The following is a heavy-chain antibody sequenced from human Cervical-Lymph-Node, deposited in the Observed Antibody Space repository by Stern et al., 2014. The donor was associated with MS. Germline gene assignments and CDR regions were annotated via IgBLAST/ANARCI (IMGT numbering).Heavy chain of an antibody. D-gene: IGHD3-10*01. Sequence: EVQLVESGGGLVKPGGSLRLSCTASGVSFSSYWMHWVRQAPGRGLVWVSGINSDGSSTAYADSVEGRFSISRDNDKNTLYLQMNSLRAEDTAVYYCARATFAPISLIRGVPYYHYGMDVWGQGTTVTVSS. V-gene: IGHV3-74*02. CDR2: INSDGSST. CDR3: ARATFAPISLIRGVPYYHYGMDV. J-gene: IGHJ6*02. CDR1: GVSFSSYW.